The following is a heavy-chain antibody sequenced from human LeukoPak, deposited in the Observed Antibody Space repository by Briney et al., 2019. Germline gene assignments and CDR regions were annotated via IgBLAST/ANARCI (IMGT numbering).Heavy chain of an antibody. D-gene: IGHD3-16*01. CDR3: ARGRSWAIDF. V-gene: IGHV3-74*01. J-gene: IGHJ4*02. CDR2: IDGDGSST. Sequence: GGSLRLSCAASGFTFSYYLMHWVRQAPGKGLLWVSRIDGDGSSTNYADSVKGRFTTSRDNAKNTLYLQVNSLRAEDTAVYYCARGRSWAIDFWGQGILVTVSS. CDR1: GFTFSYYL.